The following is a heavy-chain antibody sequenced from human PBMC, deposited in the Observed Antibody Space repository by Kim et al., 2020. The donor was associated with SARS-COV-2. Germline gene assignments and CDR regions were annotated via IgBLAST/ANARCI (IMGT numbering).Heavy chain of an antibody. J-gene: IGHJ4*02. CDR2: IWYGGDNK. V-gene: IGHV3-33*01. CDR3: ARDGTSGYVRPPYCGGDCYFDS. D-gene: IGHD2-21*02. Sequence: GGSLRLSCAASGFTFSTYDMHWVRQAPGKGLEWVAVIWYGGDNKYYADSVKGRFTIARDNTKKMLYLQMNSLREDDTALYYCARDGTSGYVRPPYCGGDCYFDSWGQGTLVTVSS. CDR1: GFTFSTYD.